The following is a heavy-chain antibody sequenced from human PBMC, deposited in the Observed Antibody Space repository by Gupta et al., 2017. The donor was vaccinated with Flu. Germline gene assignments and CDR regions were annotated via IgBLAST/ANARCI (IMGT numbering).Heavy chain of an antibody. Sequence: RNYWMSWVRQAPGKGLEWLAIIKEDGSEKYYVDSVKGRFTISRDNAKNSRYLQMNSLRAEDTAVYFCARGRIDYLYYWGQGTLVTVSS. J-gene: IGHJ4*02. CDR1: RNYW. D-gene: IGHD3-16*01. CDR2: IKEDGSEK. V-gene: IGHV3-7*01. CDR3: ARGRIDYLYY.